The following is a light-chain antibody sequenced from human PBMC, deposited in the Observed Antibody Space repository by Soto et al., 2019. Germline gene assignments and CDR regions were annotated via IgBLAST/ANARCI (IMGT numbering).Light chain of an antibody. CDR2: KAS. CDR3: QQDNRKSRT. J-gene: IGKJ1*01. CDR1: QSISSW. Sequence: DIQMTQSPSTLSASVGDRVTITCRASQSISSWLAWYQQKPGKAPKLLIYKASSLESGVPSRFSGRRSGTEVTLTISSLQHDDFATDYCQQDNRKSRTFGQGTKVEIK. V-gene: IGKV1-5*03.